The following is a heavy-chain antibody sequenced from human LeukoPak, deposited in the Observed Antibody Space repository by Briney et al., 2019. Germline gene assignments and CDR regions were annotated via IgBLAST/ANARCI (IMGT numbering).Heavy chain of an antibody. CDR3: AREIAVAGLDY. CDR1: GGSISSYY. Sequence: SETLSLTCTVSGGSISSYYWSWIRQPPGKGLEWIGYIYYSGSTNYNPSLKSRVTISVDTSKNQFSLKLSSVTAADTAVYYCAREIAVAGLDYRGQGTLVTVSS. D-gene: IGHD6-19*01. V-gene: IGHV4-59*01. J-gene: IGHJ4*02. CDR2: IYYSGST.